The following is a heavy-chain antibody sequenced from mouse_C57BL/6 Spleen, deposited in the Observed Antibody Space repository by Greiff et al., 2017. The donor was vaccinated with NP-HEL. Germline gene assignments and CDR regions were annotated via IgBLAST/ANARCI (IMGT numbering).Heavy chain of an antibody. CDR3: ARHAGGLDY. CDR1: GFTFSSYG. CDR2: ISSGGSYT. Sequence: EVQVVESGGDLVKPGGSLKLSCAASGFTFSSYGMSWVRQTPDKRLEWVATISSGGSYTYYPDSVKGRFTISRDNAKNTLYLQMSSLKSEDTAMYYCARHAGGLDYWGQGTSVTVSS. J-gene: IGHJ4*01. D-gene: IGHD4-1*01. V-gene: IGHV5-6*01.